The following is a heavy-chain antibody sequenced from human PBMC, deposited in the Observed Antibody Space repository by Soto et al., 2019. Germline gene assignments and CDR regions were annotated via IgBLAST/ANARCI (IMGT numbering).Heavy chain of an antibody. Sequence: QTLSLTCAISGDSVSSNSAAWNWVRQSPSRGLEWLGRTYYRSKWYNDYAVSVKSRITINPDTSKNQFSLQLNSVTPEDTAVYYCAGARSTWGSTWYFDYWAQGTLVTVSS. CDR3: AGARSTWGSTWYFDY. CDR2: TYYRSKWYN. J-gene: IGHJ4*02. CDR1: GDSVSSNSAA. D-gene: IGHD6-13*01. V-gene: IGHV6-1*01.